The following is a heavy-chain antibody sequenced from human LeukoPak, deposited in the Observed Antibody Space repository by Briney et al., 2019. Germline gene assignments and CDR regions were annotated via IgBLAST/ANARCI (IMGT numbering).Heavy chain of an antibody. J-gene: IGHJ4*02. Sequence: GGSLRLSCAASGFTFSSYTMNWVRQAPGKGLEWVSSISSSSTYIYYADSVKGRFTISRDNAKNSLHLQMNSLRAEDTAVYYCARENCPGCRGPYDYLGQGTLVTVSS. D-gene: IGHD5-18*01. CDR2: ISSSSTYI. CDR3: ARENCPGCRGPYDY. V-gene: IGHV3-21*01. CDR1: GFTFSSYT.